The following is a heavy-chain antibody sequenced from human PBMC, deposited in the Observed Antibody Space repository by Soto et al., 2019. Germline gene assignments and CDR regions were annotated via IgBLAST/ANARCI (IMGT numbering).Heavy chain of an antibody. CDR2: TSIGGNT. CDR3: AKDLRPGLVVPTKSGFDP. V-gene: IGHV3-23*01. Sequence: GGSLRLSCEASGFPFNTYAMTWFRQLPGMGLEWVSTTSIGGNTDFAESVRGRFSVSRDNSKNTLYLQMTDLRAEDAAIYFCAKDLRPGLVVPTKSGFDPWGQGTRVTVSS. J-gene: IGHJ5*02. D-gene: IGHD3-10*01. CDR1: GFPFNTYA.